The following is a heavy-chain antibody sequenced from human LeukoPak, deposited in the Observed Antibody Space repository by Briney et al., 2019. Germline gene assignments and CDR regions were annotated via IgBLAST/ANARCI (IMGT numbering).Heavy chain of an antibody. D-gene: IGHD6-19*01. V-gene: IGHV3-74*01. CDR3: TRGGEYSSGPFDY. CDR1: GFTVRSHW. J-gene: IGHJ4*02. Sequence: GGSLRLSCSASGFTVRSHWMHWVRRAPGKGLVWVSCINSAGSSTSYADSVKGRFTISRDNAKNTLYLQINSLRAEDTAVYYCTRGGEYSSGPFDYWGQGTLVTVSS. CDR2: INSAGSST.